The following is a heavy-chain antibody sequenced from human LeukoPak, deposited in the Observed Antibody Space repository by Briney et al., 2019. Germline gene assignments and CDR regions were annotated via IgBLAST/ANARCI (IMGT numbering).Heavy chain of an antibody. J-gene: IGHJ6*02. D-gene: IGHD6-19*01. V-gene: IGHV4-59*08. CDR2: IYYSGST. CDR1: GGSISSYY. Sequence: SETLSLTCTVSGGSISSYYWSWIRQPPGKGLEWIGYIYYSGSTNYNPSLKSRVTMSVDTSKNQFSLKLSSVTAADTAVYYCARLGVAGLYYYYGMDVWGQGTTVTVSS. CDR3: ARLGVAGLYYYYGMDV.